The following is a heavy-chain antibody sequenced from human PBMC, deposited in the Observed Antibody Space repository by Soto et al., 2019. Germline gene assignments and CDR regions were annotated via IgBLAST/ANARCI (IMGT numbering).Heavy chain of an antibody. CDR3: ARVRNIYYLDY. CDR2: IYYSGSA. V-gene: IGHV4-59*01. D-gene: IGHD3-3*02. J-gene: IGHJ4*02. CDR1: GGSLSRSY. Sequence: QVQLQESGPGLVKPSETLSLTCTVSGGSLSRSYWSWIRQPPGKGLEWIGYIYYSGSANYNPSLKSRVTISVDTSKNQFSLKLSSVTATDTAVYFCARVRNIYYLDYWGQATLVTVSS.